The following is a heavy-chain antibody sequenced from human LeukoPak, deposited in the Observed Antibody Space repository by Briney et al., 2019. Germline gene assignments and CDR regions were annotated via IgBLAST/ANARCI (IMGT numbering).Heavy chain of an antibody. CDR3: ARSYDSSGPYYYGMDV. CDR2: INPNSGGT. CDR1: GYTFTGYY. D-gene: IGHD3-22*01. V-gene: IGHV1-2*04. J-gene: IGHJ6*02. Sequence: ASVKVPCKASGYTFTGYYMHWVRQAPGQGLEWMGWINPNSGGTNYAQKFQGWVTMTRDTSISTAYMELSRLRSDDTAVYYCARSYDSSGPYYYGMDVWGQGTTVTVSS.